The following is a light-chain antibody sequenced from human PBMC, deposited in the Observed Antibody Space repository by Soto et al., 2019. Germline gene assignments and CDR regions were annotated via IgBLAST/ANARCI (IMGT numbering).Light chain of an antibody. V-gene: IGKV1-39*01. Sequence: DIQMTQSPSSLSASVGDRVTITCRASQSISRYINWYQQKPGKAPKLLIYAASTLQSGVPSRFSGSGSGTDFTLTISSLQPEDFATYYCQQSNSIPYTFGQGTKLEIK. J-gene: IGKJ2*01. CDR1: QSISRY. CDR2: AAS. CDR3: QQSNSIPYT.